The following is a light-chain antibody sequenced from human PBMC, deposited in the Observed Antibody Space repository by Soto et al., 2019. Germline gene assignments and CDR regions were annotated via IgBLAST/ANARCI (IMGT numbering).Light chain of an antibody. CDR2: EVS. CDR3: TSYVGSNIWV. Sequence: QSALTQPPSGSGSPGQSVTISCTGTRSDVGAYKYVSWYQQYPGKAPKLMIYEVSKRPSGVPDRFSGSKSGNTASLTVSGLQAEDEADYYCTSYVGSNIWVFGGGTKLTLL. J-gene: IGLJ3*02. V-gene: IGLV2-8*01. CDR1: RSDVGAYKY.